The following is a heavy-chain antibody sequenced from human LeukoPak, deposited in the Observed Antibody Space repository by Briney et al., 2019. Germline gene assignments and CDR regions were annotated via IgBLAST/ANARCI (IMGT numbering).Heavy chain of an antibody. Sequence: SVKVSCKASGGTFSSYAISWVRQAPGQGLEWMGRIIPILGIANYAQKFQGRVTITADKSTSTAYMELSSLRSEDTAVYYCARSTIEYSSSRLDYWGQGTLVTVSS. V-gene: IGHV1-69*04. D-gene: IGHD6-6*01. J-gene: IGHJ4*02. CDR3: ARSTIEYSSSRLDY. CDR1: GGTFSSYA. CDR2: IIPILGIA.